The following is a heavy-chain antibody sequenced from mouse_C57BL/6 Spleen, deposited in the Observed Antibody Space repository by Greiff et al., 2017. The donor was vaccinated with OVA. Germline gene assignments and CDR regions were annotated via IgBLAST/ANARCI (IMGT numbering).Heavy chain of an antibody. Sequence: VQLVESGPELVKPGASVKISCKASGYAFSSSWMNWVKQRPGKGLEWIGRIYPGDGDTNYNGKFKGKATLTADKSSSTAYMQLSSLTSEDSAVYFCARSIYDYAFAYWGQGTLVTVSA. V-gene: IGHV1-82*01. D-gene: IGHD2-4*01. CDR1: GYAFSSSW. CDR3: ARSIYDYAFAY. CDR2: IYPGDGDT. J-gene: IGHJ3*01.